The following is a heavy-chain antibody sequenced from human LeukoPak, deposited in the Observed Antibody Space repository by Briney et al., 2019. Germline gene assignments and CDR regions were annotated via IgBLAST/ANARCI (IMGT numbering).Heavy chain of an antibody. CDR2: INPNSGGT. CDR3: ARDLEKPHLLFDY. J-gene: IGHJ4*02. CDR1: GYTFTGYY. V-gene: IGHV1-2*02. Sequence: ASVKVSCKASGYTFTGYYMHWVRQAPGQGLEWMGWINPNSGGTNYAQKFQGRVTMTRDTSISTAYMELSRLRSDDTAVYYCARDLEKPHLLFDYWGQGTLVTVFS. D-gene: IGHD1/OR15-1a*01.